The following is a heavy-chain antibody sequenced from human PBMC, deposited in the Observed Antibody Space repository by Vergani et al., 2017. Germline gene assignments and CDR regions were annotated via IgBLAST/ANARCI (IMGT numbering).Heavy chain of an antibody. J-gene: IGHJ4*02. Sequence: QVQLVESGGGVVQPGRSLRLSCAASGFPFSNYAMHWVRQAPGKGLEWVAVISYDGSSKYYADSGKGRVTISRDNSKNTLYLQMSSLRADDTAGEDGARHQQLDYWGQGTLVTVSS. V-gene: IGHV3-30*04. CDR3: ARHQQLDY. CDR2: ISYDGSSK. D-gene: IGHD2-2*01. CDR1: GFPFSNYA.